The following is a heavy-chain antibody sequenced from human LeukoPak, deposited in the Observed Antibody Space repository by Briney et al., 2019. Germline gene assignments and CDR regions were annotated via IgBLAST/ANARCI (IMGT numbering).Heavy chain of an antibody. V-gene: IGHV1-69*05. CDR3: ARGSGVWPFDP. J-gene: IGHJ5*02. D-gene: IGHD6-6*01. Sequence: VASVKVSCXASGGTFSSYAISWVRQAPGQGLEWMGRIIPIFGTANYAQKFQGRVTITTDESTSTAYMELSSLRSEDTAVYYCARGSGVWPFDPWGQGTLVTVSS. CDR2: IIPIFGTA. CDR1: GGTFSSYA.